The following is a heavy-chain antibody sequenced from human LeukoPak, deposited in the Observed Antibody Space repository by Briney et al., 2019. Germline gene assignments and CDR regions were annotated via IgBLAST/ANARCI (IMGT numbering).Heavy chain of an antibody. D-gene: IGHD3-10*01. Sequence: GGSLRLSCAASGFTFSIYGMTWVRQAPGKGLEWVSAISGGGGTTYYADSVKGRFTISRDNSKNTLYLQMTSLGAEDTAVYYCANDGTSGNYYGSDYWGQGTLVTVSS. V-gene: IGHV3-23*01. CDR2: ISGGGGTT. CDR1: GFTFSIYG. CDR3: ANDGTSGNYYGSDY. J-gene: IGHJ4*02.